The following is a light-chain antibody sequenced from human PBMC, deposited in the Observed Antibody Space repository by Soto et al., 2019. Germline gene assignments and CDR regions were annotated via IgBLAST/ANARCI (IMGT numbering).Light chain of an antibody. V-gene: IGKV3-15*01. CDR2: GAS. J-gene: IGKJ5*01. Sequence: EIVMKQSPATVSVSTGERATPSCRASQSVSNNLAWYQQKPGQAPRLLIYGASTRATGLPARFSGSGSGTEFTLTISSLQSEDFAVYYCQQYNNWPPQITFGQGTRLEI. CDR3: QQYNNWPPQIT. CDR1: QSVSNN.